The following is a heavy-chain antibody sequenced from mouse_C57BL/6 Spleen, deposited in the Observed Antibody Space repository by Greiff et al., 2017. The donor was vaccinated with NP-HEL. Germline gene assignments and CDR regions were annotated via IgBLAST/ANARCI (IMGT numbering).Heavy chain of an antibody. V-gene: IGHV5-17*01. Sequence: EVMLVESGGGLVKPGGSLKLSCAASGFTFSDYGMHWVRQAPEKGLEWVAYISSGSSTIYYADTVKGRFTISRDNAKNTLFLQMTSLRSEDTAMYYCARPPITTVVATDAMDYWGQGTSVTVSS. J-gene: IGHJ4*01. CDR2: ISSGSSTI. CDR3: ARPPITTVVATDAMDY. D-gene: IGHD1-1*01. CDR1: GFTFSDYG.